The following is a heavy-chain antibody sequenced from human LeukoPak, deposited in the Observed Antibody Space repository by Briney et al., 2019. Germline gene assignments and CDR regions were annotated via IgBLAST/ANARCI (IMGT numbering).Heavy chain of an antibody. V-gene: IGHV3-15*01. Sequence: TPGGSLRLSCAASGFTFSGAWMNWVRQAPGKGLECVGRIKSKTDGATTDYAAPVKGRFTISRDDSKNTLYLQMNSLETEDTAIYYCTTLSYAPEGYWGQGTLVTVSS. CDR1: GFTFSGAW. CDR3: TTLSYAPEGY. CDR2: IKSKTDGATT. D-gene: IGHD2-2*01. J-gene: IGHJ4*02.